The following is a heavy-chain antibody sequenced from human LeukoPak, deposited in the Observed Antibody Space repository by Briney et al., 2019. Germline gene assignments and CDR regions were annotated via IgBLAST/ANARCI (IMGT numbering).Heavy chain of an antibody. Sequence: GGSLRLSCAASGFTFSSYAMSWVRQAPGKGLEWVSIISDNGDYTYYADSVKGRFTISRDNSKNTLYLQMNSLRAEDTAVYYCAKGTPRDGYNSGYFDYWGQGTLVTVSS. CDR1: GFTFSSYA. CDR2: ISDNGDYT. CDR3: AKGTPRDGYNSGYFDY. V-gene: IGHV3-23*01. J-gene: IGHJ4*02. D-gene: IGHD5-24*01.